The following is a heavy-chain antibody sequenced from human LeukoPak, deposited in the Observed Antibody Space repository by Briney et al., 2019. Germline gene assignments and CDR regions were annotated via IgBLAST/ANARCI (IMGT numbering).Heavy chain of an antibody. D-gene: IGHD6-13*01. CDR2: ISSSSSYI. Sequence: GGSLRLSCAASGFTFSSYSMNWVRQAPGKGLEWVSSISSSSSYIYYADSVKGRFTISRDNSKNTLYLQMNSLRAEDTAVYYCVRCRCRDSSSWYWDHYDYWGQGTLVTVSP. J-gene: IGHJ4*02. CDR3: VRCRCRDSSSWYWDHYDY. CDR1: GFTFSSYS. V-gene: IGHV3-21*01.